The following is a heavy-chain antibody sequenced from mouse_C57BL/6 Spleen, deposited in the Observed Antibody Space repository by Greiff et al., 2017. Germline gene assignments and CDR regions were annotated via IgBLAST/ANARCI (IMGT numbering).Heavy chain of an antibody. CDR2: IYPGDGDT. V-gene: IGHV1-82*01. Sequence: LQESGPELVKPGASVKISCKASGYAFSSSWMNWVKQRPGKGLEWIGRIYPGDGDTNYNGKFKGKATLTADKSSSTAYMQLSSLTSEDSAVYFCARWLLLSYAMDYWGQGTSVTVSS. CDR1: GYAFSSSW. D-gene: IGHD2-3*01. CDR3: ARWLLLSYAMDY. J-gene: IGHJ4*01.